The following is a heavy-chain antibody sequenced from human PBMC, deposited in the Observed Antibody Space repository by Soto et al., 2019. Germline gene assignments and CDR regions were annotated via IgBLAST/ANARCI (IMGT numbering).Heavy chain of an antibody. CDR1: GDTFTSYY. J-gene: IGHJ6*02. V-gene: IGHV1-46*01. CDR3: ARDGRGTGTTFYGMDV. Sequence: ASVKVSCKASGDTFTSYYMHWVRQAPGQGLEWMGIINPSGGSTSYAQKFQGRVTMTRDTSTSTVYMELSSLRSEDTAVYYCARDGRGTGTTFYGMDVWGQGTTVTVSS. CDR2: INPSGGST. D-gene: IGHD1-7*01.